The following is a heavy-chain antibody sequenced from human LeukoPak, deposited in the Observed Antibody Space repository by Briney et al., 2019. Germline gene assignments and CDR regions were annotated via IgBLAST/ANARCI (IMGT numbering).Heavy chain of an antibody. CDR3: ARERAHYYGSSGYRPDAFDI. Sequence: GSSVKVSCKASGGTFSSYAIGWVRQAPGQGLEWMGGIIPIFGTANYAQKFQGRVTITTDESTSTAYMELSSLRSEDTAVYYCARERAHYYGSSGYRPDAFDIWGQGTMVTVSS. V-gene: IGHV1-69*05. CDR2: IIPIFGTA. J-gene: IGHJ3*02. D-gene: IGHD3-22*01. CDR1: GGTFSSYA.